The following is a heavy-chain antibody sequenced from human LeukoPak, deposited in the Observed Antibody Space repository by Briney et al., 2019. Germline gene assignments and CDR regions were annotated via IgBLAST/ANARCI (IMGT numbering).Heavy chain of an antibody. V-gene: IGHV1-2*02. Sequence: ASVKVSCKASGYTFTGYYIHWVRQAPGQGLEWMGWINPKSGGANYAQKFQGRVTMTRDTSISTAYMELSRLRSVDTAVYYCARGGLGPVAGTYFDYWGQGTLVTVSS. D-gene: IGHD6-19*01. CDR3: ARGGLGPVAGTYFDY. J-gene: IGHJ4*02. CDR2: INPKSGGA. CDR1: GYTFTGYY.